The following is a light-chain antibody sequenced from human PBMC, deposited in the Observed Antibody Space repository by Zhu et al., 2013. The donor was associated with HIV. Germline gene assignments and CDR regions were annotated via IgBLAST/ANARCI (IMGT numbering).Light chain of an antibody. CDR3: AAWDDSLNVL. CDR1: SSNIGGNA. CDR2: GNN. V-gene: IGLV1-44*01. J-gene: IGLJ2*01. Sequence: QSVLTQPPSASGTPGQRVTISCSGASSNIGGNAVNWYQQLPGTAPKLLIYGNNQRPSGVPDRFSGSKSGTSASLAISGLQSEDEADYYCAAWDDSLNVLFGGGTKLTVL.